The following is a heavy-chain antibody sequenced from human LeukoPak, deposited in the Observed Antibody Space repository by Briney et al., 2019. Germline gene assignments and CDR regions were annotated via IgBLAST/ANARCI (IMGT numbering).Heavy chain of an antibody. CDR2: IYSGGST. J-gene: IGHJ4*02. D-gene: IGHD3-10*01. CDR1: GFTVRNNY. V-gene: IGHV3-66*01. CDR3: ATGARMVRGDGVDY. Sequence: PGGSLRLSCAASGFTVRNNYMSLVRQAPGKGLELVSGIYSGGSTYYAASVKGRFTIPRDNSKNTLYLQMTSLRAGATAVYFCATGARMVRGDGVDYWGQGTLVTVSS.